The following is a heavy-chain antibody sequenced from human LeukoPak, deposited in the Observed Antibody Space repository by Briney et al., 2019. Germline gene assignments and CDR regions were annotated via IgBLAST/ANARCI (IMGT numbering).Heavy chain of an antibody. CDR2: IIPIFGTA. CDR3: AISWGYYDSSGYYERYNWFDP. CDR1: GGTFSSYA. V-gene: IGHV1-69*05. D-gene: IGHD3-22*01. Sequence: ASVKVSCKASGGTFSSYAISWVRQAPGQGLEWMGGIIPIFGTANYAQKFQGRVTITTDESTSTSYLELSSLRSEDTAVYYCAISWGYYDSSGYYERYNWFDPWGQGTLVTVSS. J-gene: IGHJ5*02.